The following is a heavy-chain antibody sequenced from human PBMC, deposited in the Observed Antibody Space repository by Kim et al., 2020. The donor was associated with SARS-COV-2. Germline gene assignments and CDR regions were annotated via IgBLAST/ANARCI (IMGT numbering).Heavy chain of an antibody. J-gene: IGHJ4*02. D-gene: IGHD3-22*01. V-gene: IGHV3-30*18. Sequence: GGSLRLSCAASGFTFSSYGMHWVRQAPGKGLEWVAVISYDGSNKYYADSVKGRFTISRDNSKNTLYLQMNSLRAEDTAVYYCAKDISSYYYDSSGFDYWGQGTLVTVSS. CDR1: GFTFSSYG. CDR3: AKDISSYYYDSSGFDY. CDR2: ISYDGSNK.